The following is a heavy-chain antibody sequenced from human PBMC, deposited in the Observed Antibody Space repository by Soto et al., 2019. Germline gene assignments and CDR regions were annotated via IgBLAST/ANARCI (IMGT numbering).Heavy chain of an antibody. CDR2: ISGSGGGT. Sequence: SGGSLRLSCAASGFTFSSYAMSWVRQAPGKGLEWVSAISGSGGGTYYADSVKGRFTISRDNSKNTLYLQMNSLRAEDTAVYYCAKDLIAARPGYFDYWGQGTLVTVSS. CDR1: GFTFSSYA. CDR3: AKDLIAARPGYFDY. V-gene: IGHV3-23*01. D-gene: IGHD6-6*01. J-gene: IGHJ4*02.